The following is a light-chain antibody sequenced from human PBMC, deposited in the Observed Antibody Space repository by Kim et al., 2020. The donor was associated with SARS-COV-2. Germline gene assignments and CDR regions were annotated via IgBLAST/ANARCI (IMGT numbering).Light chain of an antibody. V-gene: IGKV1-16*02. CDR3: QQYDKYPLA. Sequence: DIQMTHSPSSLSASVGDRVTITCRASQDISNHLAWFQQKPEKAPRFLIYRASNLQSGVPSKFSGSGSGTDFTLTISSVQPEDFATYYCQQYDKYPLAFGQGTRLEIK. J-gene: IGKJ5*01. CDR1: QDISNH. CDR2: RAS.